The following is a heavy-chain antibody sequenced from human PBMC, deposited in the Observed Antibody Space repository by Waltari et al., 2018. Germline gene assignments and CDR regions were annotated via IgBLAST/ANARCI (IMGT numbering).Heavy chain of an antibody. CDR2: IRYDGSNK. CDR3: AEDRSGGVFDY. V-gene: IGHV3-30*02. J-gene: IGHJ4*02. CDR1: GFTFSSYG. D-gene: IGHD2-8*02. Sequence: QVQLVESGGGVVQPGGSLRLSCAAPGFTFSSYGRPWVRQAPGKGLEWVAFIRYDGSNKYYADSVKGRFTISRDNSKNTLYLQMNSLRAEDTAVYYCAEDRSGGVFDYWGQGTLVTVSS.